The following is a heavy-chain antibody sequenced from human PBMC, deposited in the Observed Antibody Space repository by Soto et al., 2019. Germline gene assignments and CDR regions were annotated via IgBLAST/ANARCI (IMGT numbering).Heavy chain of an antibody. V-gene: IGHV3-11*01. CDR2: ISTGGTTI. CDR3: ARDKSGGTFDY. D-gene: IGHD2-15*01. Sequence: GSLRLSCAASGLTFSDYYMSWIRQAPGKGLEWVSYISTGGTTIDYADSVRGRFTISRDNAQNSLYLQMNSLRAEDTAVYFCARDKSGGTFDYWGHGTLVTVSS. J-gene: IGHJ4*01. CDR1: GLTFSDYY.